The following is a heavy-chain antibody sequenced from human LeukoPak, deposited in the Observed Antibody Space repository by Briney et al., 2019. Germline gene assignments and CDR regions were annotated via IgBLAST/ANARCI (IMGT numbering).Heavy chain of an antibody. V-gene: IGHV3-11*06. D-gene: IGHD3-22*01. CDR3: ARAWHYDSSGYEYYYYGMDV. J-gene: IGHJ6*02. Sequence: PGGSLRLSCAASGFTFSDYYMSWIRQAPGKGLEWVSYISSSSSYTNYADSVKGRFTISRDNAKNSLYLQMNSLRAEDTAVYYCARAWHYDSSGYEYYYYGMDVWGQGTTVTVSS. CDR1: GFTFSDYY. CDR2: ISSSSSYT.